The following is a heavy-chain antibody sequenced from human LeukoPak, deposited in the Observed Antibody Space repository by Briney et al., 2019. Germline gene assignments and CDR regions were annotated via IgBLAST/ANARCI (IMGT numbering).Heavy chain of an antibody. D-gene: IGHD3-22*01. CDR1: GFTFSSSA. V-gene: IGHV3-23*01. J-gene: IGHJ4*02. Sequence: PGGSLRLSCAASGFTFSSSAMSWVRQAPGKGLEWVSAISGSGGSTYYADSVRGRFTISRDNSKNTLYLQMNSLRAEDTAVYYCAKLYYDSSGYNYYFDYWGQGTLVTVSS. CDR2: ISGSGGST. CDR3: AKLYYDSSGYNYYFDY.